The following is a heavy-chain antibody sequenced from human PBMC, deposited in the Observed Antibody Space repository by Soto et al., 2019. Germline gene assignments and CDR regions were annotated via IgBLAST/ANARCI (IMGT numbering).Heavy chain of an antibody. Sequence: QVQLAESGGGVVQPGRSLRLSCATSGFTFNDYPFHWIRQAPGKGLEWVAVIAYDGSIKLYADSVKGRFTISRDSSDNTLYLQMNSLGPEDTAIYYCARDMLRGAPDYLDFWGQGTLVTVSS. CDR3: ARDMLRGAPDYLDF. D-gene: IGHD3-16*01. CDR1: GFTFNDYP. V-gene: IGHV3-30-3*01. CDR2: IAYDGSIK. J-gene: IGHJ4*02.